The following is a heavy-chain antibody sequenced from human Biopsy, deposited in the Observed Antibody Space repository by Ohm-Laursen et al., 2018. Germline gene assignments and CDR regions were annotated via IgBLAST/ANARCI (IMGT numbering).Heavy chain of an antibody. D-gene: IGHD3-9*01. CDR3: ATKLTGYFHH. Sequence: SVKVSCKAPGGTFSNYGVNWVRQAPGQGLEWLGGNIPILGTGNYAQKFQDRVTVAAVTFTSTVTMELRSLRSDDTAVYYCATKLTGYFHHWGQGILVIVSS. J-gene: IGHJ1*01. CDR2: NIPILGTG. CDR1: GGTFSNYG. V-gene: IGHV1-69*06.